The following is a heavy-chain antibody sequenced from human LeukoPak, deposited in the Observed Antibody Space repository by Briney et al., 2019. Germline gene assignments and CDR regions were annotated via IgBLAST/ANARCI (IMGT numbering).Heavy chain of an antibody. CDR3: ASRLPGYSSGWYYFDY. Sequence: GGSLRLSCAASGFTFSSYAMNWVRQAPGKGLGWVSSISSSSSYIYYADSVKGRFTISRDNAKNSLYLQMNSLRAEDTAVYYCASRLPGYSSGWYYFDYWGQGTLVTVSS. CDR2: ISSSSSYI. J-gene: IGHJ4*02. D-gene: IGHD6-19*01. V-gene: IGHV3-21*01. CDR1: GFTFSSYA.